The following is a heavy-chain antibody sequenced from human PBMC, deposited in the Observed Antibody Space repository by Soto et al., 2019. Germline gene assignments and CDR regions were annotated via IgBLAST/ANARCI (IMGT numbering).Heavy chain of an antibody. D-gene: IGHD2-2*01. CDR3: ARDPPANAKYYYYGMDV. J-gene: IGHJ6*02. CDR2: INPIFGSA. CDR1: GGTFSSYA. Sequence: SVKVSCKASGGTFSSYAISWVRQAPGQGLEWMGGINPIFGSANYAQKFQGRVTITADKSASTAYMEMSSLRAEDTAVYYCARDPPANAKYYYYGMDVWGQGTTVTVSS. V-gene: IGHV1-69*06.